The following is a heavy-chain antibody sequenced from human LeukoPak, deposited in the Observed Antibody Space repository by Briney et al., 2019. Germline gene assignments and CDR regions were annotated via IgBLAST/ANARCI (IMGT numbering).Heavy chain of an antibody. CDR3: ARDGGNNSWYGMDV. V-gene: IGHV3-66*01. CDR1: GFTVSSNY. Sequence: GGSLRLSCAASGFTVSSNYMSWVRQAPGKGLEWVSIIYRVGSTFHADSVEGRFTISRDNSKNTLYLQMNSLRVEDTAIYYCARDGGNNSWYGMDVWGQGTTVTVSS. CDR2: IYRVGST. J-gene: IGHJ6*02. D-gene: IGHD4-23*01.